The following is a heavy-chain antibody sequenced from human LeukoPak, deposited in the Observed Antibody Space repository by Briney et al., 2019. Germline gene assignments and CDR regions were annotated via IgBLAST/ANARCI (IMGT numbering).Heavy chain of an antibody. CDR2: ISYDGSNK. V-gene: IGHV3-30*14. Sequence: PGGSLRLSCAASGFTFSSYAMHWVRQAPGKGLEWVAVISYDGSNKYYADSVKGRFTISRDNSKNTLYLQMNSLRAEDTAVYYCARDKRGGYGRPFYYFDYWGQGTLVTVSS. CDR1: GFTFSSYA. D-gene: IGHD5-18*01. J-gene: IGHJ4*02. CDR3: ARDKRGGYGRPFYYFDY.